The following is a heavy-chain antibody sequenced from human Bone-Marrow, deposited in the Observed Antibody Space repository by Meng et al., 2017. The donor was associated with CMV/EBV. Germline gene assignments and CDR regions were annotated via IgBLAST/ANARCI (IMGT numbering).Heavy chain of an antibody. D-gene: IGHD2-2*02. CDR2: INHSGST. CDR3: ARARWAVPAAIAYYYYGMDV. Sequence: GSLRLSCAVYGGSFSGYYWSWIRQPPGKGLEWIGEINHSGSTNYNPSLKSRVTISVDKSKNQFSLKLSSVTAADTAVYYCARARWAVPAAIAYYYYGMDVWGQGTTVTVSS. V-gene: IGHV4-34*01. CDR1: GGSFSGYY. J-gene: IGHJ6*02.